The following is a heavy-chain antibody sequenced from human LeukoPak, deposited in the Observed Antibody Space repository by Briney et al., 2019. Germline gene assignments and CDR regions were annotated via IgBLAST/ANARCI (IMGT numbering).Heavy chain of an antibody. CDR3: ARDRGWYWASYFDY. CDR2: IYTSGST. V-gene: IGHV4-4*07. J-gene: IGHJ4*02. Sequence: SETLSLTCTVSGCSISSYYWRWIRQPAGKGLEWIGRIYTSGSTNYNPSLKSRVTMSVDTSKNQFSLKLSSVTAADTAVYYCARDRGWYWASYFDYWGQGTLVTVSS. D-gene: IGHD6-19*01. CDR1: GCSISSYY.